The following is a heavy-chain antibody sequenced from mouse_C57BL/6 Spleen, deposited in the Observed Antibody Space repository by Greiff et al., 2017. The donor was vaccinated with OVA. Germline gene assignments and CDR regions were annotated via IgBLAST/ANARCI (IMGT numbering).Heavy chain of an antibody. D-gene: IGHD2-5*01. CDR1: GYAFSSYW. CDR2: IYPGDGDT. J-gene: IGHJ4*01. CDR3: ARWSNSPMDY. Sequence: QVHVKQSGAELVKPGASVKISCKASGYAFSSYWMNWVKQRPGKGLEWIGQIYPGDGDTNYNGKFKGKATLTADKSSSTAYMQLSSLTSEDSAVYFCARWSNSPMDYWGQGTSVTVSS. V-gene: IGHV1-80*01.